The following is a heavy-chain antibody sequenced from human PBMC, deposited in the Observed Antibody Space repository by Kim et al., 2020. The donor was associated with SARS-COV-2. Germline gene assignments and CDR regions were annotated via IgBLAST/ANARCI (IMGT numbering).Heavy chain of an antibody. D-gene: IGHD1-26*01. Sequence: ASVKVSCKASGYTFTGYYMHWVRQAPGQGLEWMGWINPNSGGTNYAQKFQGWVTMTRDTSISTAYMELSRLRSDDTAVYYCARGGGHSGSYFLYYYYYGMDVWGQGTTVTVSS. V-gene: IGHV1-2*04. CDR1: GYTFTGYY. J-gene: IGHJ6*02. CDR3: ARGGGHSGSYFLYYYYYGMDV. CDR2: INPNSGGT.